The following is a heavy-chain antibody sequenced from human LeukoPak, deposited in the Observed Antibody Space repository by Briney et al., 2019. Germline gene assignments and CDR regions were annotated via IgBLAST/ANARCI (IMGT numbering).Heavy chain of an antibody. D-gene: IGHD3-10*01. J-gene: IGHJ4*02. CDR3: AKGGSGSSHRGVFDY. CDR1: GLTFGTYA. V-gene: IGHV3-23*01. Sequence: GGSLRLSCAASGLTFGTYAMSWVRQAPGKGLEWVSLISASGGDTYNADSVKGRFTTSRDNSRNILYLQMNSLRTEDTAVYYCAKGGSGSSHRGVFDYWGQGSLVTVSS. CDR2: ISASGGDT.